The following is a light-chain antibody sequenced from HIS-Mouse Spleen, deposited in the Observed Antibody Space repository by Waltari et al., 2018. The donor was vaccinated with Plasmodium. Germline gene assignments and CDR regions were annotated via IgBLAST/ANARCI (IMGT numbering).Light chain of an antibody. CDR1: SSDVGGYNL. CDR3: CSYAGSSTYV. Sequence: QSALTHPASVSGSPGQSITIPCTGTSSDVGGYNLVPWYQQNPGKAPKLMIYEGSKRPSGVSNRFSGSKSGNTASLTISGLQAEDEADYYCCSYAGSSTYVFGTGTKVTVL. V-gene: IGLV2-23*01. J-gene: IGLJ1*01. CDR2: EGS.